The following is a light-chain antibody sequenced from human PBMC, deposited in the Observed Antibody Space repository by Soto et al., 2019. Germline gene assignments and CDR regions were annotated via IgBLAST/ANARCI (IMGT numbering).Light chain of an antibody. CDR1: QSVTSSF. J-gene: IGKJ1*01. CDR3: QQYVTSPWA. CDR2: GAS. V-gene: IGKV3-20*01. Sequence: EIVMTQSPATLSVSPGERATLSCRASQSVTSSFLAWYQQKPGQAPRLLIYGASNRAIGIPDRFSGSGSGTDFTLTISRLEPEDFAVYYCQQYVTSPWAFGQGTKVDIK.